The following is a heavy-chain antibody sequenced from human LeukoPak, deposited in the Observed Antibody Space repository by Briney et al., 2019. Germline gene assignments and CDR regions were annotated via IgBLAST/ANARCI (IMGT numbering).Heavy chain of an antibody. CDR2: IYYSGST. Sequence: TSETLSLTCTVSGGSISSGDYYWSWIRQHPGKGLEWIVYIYYSGSTYYNPSLKSRVTISVDTSKNQFSLKLSSVTAADTAVYYCARGRGGGGSSNNWLDPWGQGSLVIVSS. D-gene: IGHD2-15*01. J-gene: IGHJ5*02. CDR1: GGSISSGDYY. V-gene: IGHV4-31*03. CDR3: ARGRGGGGSSNNWLDP.